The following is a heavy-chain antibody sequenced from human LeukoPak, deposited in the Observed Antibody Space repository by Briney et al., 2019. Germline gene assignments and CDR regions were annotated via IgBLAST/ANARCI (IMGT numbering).Heavy chain of an antibody. CDR2: IYYSGST. V-gene: IGHV4-59*08. D-gene: IGHD2-21*02. CDR3: AGQDIPYVVVTAIRLPPMYWYFDL. J-gene: IGHJ2*01. Sequence: PSETLSLTCTVSGGSISSYYWSWIRQPPGKGLEWIGYIYYSGSTNYNPSLKSRVTISVDTSKNQFSLKLSSVTAADTAVYYCAGQDIPYVVVTAIRLPPMYWYFDLWGRGTLVTVSS. CDR1: GGSISSYY.